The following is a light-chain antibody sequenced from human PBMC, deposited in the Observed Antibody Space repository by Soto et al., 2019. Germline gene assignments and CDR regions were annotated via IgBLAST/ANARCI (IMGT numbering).Light chain of an antibody. CDR1: QHVNNNY. CDR2: DAS. V-gene: IGKV3-20*01. Sequence: DIVLTQSPGTLSLSPGERATLSCRASQHVNNNYLAWYQQKPGQAPRLVIYDASSRATGIPDRFAASGSGTDFTLTISRLEPEDFAVYYCQQYSSPPLTFGQGTKVDIK. CDR3: QQYSSPPLT. J-gene: IGKJ1*01.